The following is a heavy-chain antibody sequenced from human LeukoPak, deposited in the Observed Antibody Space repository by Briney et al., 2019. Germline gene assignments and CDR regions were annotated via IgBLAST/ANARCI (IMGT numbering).Heavy chain of an antibody. CDR3: ARTDPLILTRKAFDI. CDR2: INAGNGNT. V-gene: IGHV1-3*01. CDR1: GYTFTSYA. J-gene: IGHJ3*02. D-gene: IGHD1-1*01. Sequence: GASVKVSCKASGYTFTSYAMRWVRQAPGQRLEWMGWINAGNGNTKYSQKFQGRVTITRDTSASTASMELSSLRSEDTAVYYCARTDPLILTRKAFDIWGQGTMVTVSS.